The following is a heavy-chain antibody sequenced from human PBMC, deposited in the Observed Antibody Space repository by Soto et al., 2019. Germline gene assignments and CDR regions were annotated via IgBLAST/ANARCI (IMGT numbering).Heavy chain of an antibody. J-gene: IGHJ6*02. Sequence: SETLSLTCAVYGGSFSGSYWSWIRQPPGKGLEWIGEIDHGGSTNYNSSLKSRVTISLDTSKNQFSLKLSSVAAADTAVYFCARVPSPFDFYYAMDVWGQGTTVTVSS. CDR3: ARVPSPFDFYYAMDV. CDR2: IDHGGST. D-gene: IGHD3-16*01. CDR1: GGSFSGSY. V-gene: IGHV4-34*01.